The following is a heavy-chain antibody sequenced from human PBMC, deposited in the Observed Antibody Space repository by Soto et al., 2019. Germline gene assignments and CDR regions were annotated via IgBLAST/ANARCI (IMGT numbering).Heavy chain of an antibody. CDR3: ARGESGSSSWLFDY. Sequence: PSETLSLTCTVSGGSISSGGYYWSWIRQHPGKGLEWIGYIYYSGSTYYNPSLKSRVTISVDTSKNQFSLKLSSVTAADTAVYYCARGESGSSSWLFDYWGQGTLVTVSS. V-gene: IGHV4-31*03. CDR2: IYYSGST. CDR1: GGSISSGGYY. D-gene: IGHD6-13*01. J-gene: IGHJ4*02.